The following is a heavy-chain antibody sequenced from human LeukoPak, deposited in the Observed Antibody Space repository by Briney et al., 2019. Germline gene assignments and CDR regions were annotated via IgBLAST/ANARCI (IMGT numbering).Heavy chain of an antibody. CDR3: AKGRGGFSSGWYYDY. J-gene: IGHJ4*02. Sequence: GGSLRLSCAVSGSTFSNFDMSWVRQAPGSGLEWVSGITGSGITTYYAGSVKGRFTISRDNSKNTLYLQMNSLRAEDTAMYYCAKGRGGFSSGWYYDYWGQGTLVTVSS. V-gene: IGHV3-23*01. CDR1: GSTFSNFD. D-gene: IGHD6-19*01. CDR2: ITGSGITT.